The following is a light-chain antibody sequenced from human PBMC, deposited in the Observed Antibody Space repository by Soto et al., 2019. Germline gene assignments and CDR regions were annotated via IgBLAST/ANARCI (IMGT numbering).Light chain of an antibody. V-gene: IGLV2-14*01. CDR1: SSDVGGYNY. Sequence: QSALTQPASVSGSPGQSITISCTGTSSDVGGYNYVSWYQQHPGKAPKLMIYEVSNRPSGVSNRFSGSKSGNTASLTISGLQGEGEGEYYCSSYTSSSTLYVFGTGTKVTVL. J-gene: IGLJ1*01. CDR2: EVS. CDR3: SSYTSSSTLYV.